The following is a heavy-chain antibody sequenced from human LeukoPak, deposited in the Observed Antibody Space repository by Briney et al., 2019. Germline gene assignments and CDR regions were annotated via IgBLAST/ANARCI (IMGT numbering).Heavy chain of an antibody. CDR3: ARERGTTVVRWDY. J-gene: IGHJ4*02. CDR2: IYSSGTT. V-gene: IGHV4-4*07. CDR1: GGSFSRYY. D-gene: IGHD4-23*01. Sequence: SETLSLTCAVYGGSFSRYYWSWIRQPAGKGLEWIGRIYSSGTTNYNPSLKSRVTISLDTSKNQFSLRLSSVTAADTAVYYCARERGTTVVRWDYWGQGTQVTVSS.